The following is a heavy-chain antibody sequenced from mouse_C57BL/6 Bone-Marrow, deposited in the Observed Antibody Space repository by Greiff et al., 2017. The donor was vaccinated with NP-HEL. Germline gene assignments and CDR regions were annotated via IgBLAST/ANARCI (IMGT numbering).Heavy chain of an antibody. V-gene: IGHV5-16*01. CDR1: GFTFSDYY. D-gene: IGHD1-1*01. Sequence: EVMLVESEGGLVQPGSSMKLSCTASGFTFSDYYMAWVRQVPEKGLEWVANINYDGSSTYYLDSLKSRFIISRDNAKNILYLQMSSLKSEDTATYYCARDTEWYFDVWGTGTTVTVSS. J-gene: IGHJ1*03. CDR3: ARDTEWYFDV. CDR2: INYDGSST.